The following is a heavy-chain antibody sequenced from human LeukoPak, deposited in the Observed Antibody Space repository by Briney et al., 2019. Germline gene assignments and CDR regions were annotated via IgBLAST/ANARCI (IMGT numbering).Heavy chain of an antibody. V-gene: IGHV3-23*01. CDR3: APDPNKWLRNY. J-gene: IGHJ4*02. CDR2: ISGSGSST. CDR1: GFTFDDYA. Sequence: GGSLRLSCAASGFTFDDYAMHWVRQAPGKGLEWISTISGSGSSTDFADSVKGRFTISRDNSKNTLNLQMNNLRAEDTAIYYCAPDPNKWLRNYWGQGTLVTVSS. D-gene: IGHD5-12*01.